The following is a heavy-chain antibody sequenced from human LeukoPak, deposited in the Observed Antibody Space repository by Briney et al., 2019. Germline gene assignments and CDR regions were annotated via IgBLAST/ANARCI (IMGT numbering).Heavy chain of an antibody. CDR3: ARHASGSYAPADY. CDR1: GGSISSSSYY. CDR2: IYYSGST. J-gene: IGHJ4*02. Sequence: PSETLSLTCTVSGGSISSSSYYWGWIRQPPGKGLEWIGSIYYSGSTYYNPSLKSRVTISVDTSKNQFSLKLSSVTAAGTAVYYCARHASGSYAPADYWGQGTLVTVSS. V-gene: IGHV4-39*01. D-gene: IGHD1-26*01.